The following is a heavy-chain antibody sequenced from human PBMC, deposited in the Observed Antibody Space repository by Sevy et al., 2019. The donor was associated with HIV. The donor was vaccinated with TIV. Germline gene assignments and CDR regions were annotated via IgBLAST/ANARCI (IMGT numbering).Heavy chain of an antibody. D-gene: IGHD6-6*01. CDR3: ARVVSIAAPLDY. CDR2: INSDGSST. J-gene: IGHJ4*02. V-gene: IGHV3-74*01. Sequence: GGSLRLSCAASGFTFSSYWMHWVRQAPGKGLVWVSRINSDGSSTSYADSVKGRFTISRDNAKNTLYLQMNSLRAEDTAVYYCARVVSIAAPLDYWGQGTLVTVSS. CDR1: GFTFSSYW.